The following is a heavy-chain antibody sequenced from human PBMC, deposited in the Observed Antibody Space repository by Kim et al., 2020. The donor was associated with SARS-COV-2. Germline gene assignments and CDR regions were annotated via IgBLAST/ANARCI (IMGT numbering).Heavy chain of an antibody. CDR3: ARDRGGVRGVNLAYYYYYGMDV. CDR1: GFTFSSYS. V-gene: IGHV3-48*02. J-gene: IGHJ6*02. CDR2: ISSSSSTI. D-gene: IGHD3-10*01. Sequence: GGSLRLSCAASGFTFSSYSMNWVRQAPGKGLEWVSYISSSSSTIYYADSVKGRFTISRDNAKNSLYLQMNSLRDEDTAVYYCARDRGGVRGVNLAYYYYYGMDVWGQGTTVTVSS.